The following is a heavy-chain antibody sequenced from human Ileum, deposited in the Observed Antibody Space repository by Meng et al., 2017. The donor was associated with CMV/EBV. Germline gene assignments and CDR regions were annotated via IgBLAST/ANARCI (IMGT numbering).Heavy chain of an antibody. CDR3: TRAESVPWWVGFHP. V-gene: IGHV1-2*02. Sequence: KASGYTFTDYFLHWVRRAPGQGLAWMGWFNPNSGGTSYAQKFLGRVTMTRDTSNSTAYMELSRLRSDDTAVYYCTRAESVPWWVGFHPWGQGTLVTVSS. D-gene: IGHD2-15*01. CDR2: FNPNSGGT. CDR1: GYTFTDYF. J-gene: IGHJ5*02.